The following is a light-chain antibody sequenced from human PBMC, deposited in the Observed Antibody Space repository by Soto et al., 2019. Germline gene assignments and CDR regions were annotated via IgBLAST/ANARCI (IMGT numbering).Light chain of an antibody. CDR2: GAS. J-gene: IGKJ4*01. Sequence: EIVMTQSPATLSVSPGERVTLSCRASQSVSSDLAWYQQKLGQAPRLLIYGASTRATGVPARFSGSGSGTEFTLTISSLQSEDFALYYCQQYYNWPPLTFGGGTKVEIK. V-gene: IGKV3-15*01. CDR1: QSVSSD. CDR3: QQYYNWPPLT.